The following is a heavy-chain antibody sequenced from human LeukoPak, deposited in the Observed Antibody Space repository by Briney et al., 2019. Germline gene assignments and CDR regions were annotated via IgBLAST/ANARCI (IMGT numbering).Heavy chain of an antibody. CDR3: ARELGSARVIGY. CDR2: IYPSGSN. J-gene: IGHJ4*02. Sequence: SETQSLTCTVSRGSISSSSHFWGWIRQPPGKGLEWIGRIYPSGSNYYNPSLKSRVTISVDTSKNQFYLKLSSVTAADTAVYYCARELGSARVIGYWGQGTLVTVSS. CDR1: RGSISSSSHF. V-gene: IGHV4-39*07. D-gene: IGHD6-6*01.